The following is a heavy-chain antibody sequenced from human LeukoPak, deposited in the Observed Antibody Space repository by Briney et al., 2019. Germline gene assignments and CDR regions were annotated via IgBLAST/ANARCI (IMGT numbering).Heavy chain of an antibody. CDR2: INPKSGGT. CDR3: GPGNYYHADY. Sequence: ASVKVSCKASGYTFTGYYMHWVRQGPGQGLEWMGWINPKSGGTSYAQKFRGRVTMTRDTSISTAYMELSRLTSDDTAVYYCGPGNYYHADYWGQGTLVTVSS. J-gene: IGHJ4*02. CDR1: GYTFTGYY. D-gene: IGHD3-10*01. V-gene: IGHV1-2*02.